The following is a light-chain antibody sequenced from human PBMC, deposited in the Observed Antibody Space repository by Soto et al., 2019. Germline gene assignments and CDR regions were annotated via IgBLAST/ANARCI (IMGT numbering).Light chain of an antibody. J-gene: IGKJ2*01. CDR2: DAS. V-gene: IGKV3-11*01. Sequence: EIVLTQSPATLSLSPGERATLSCRASQSVSSYLAWYPQKPGQAPRLLIYDASNSATGIPARFSGSGSGTALTLTISSPEPADGSVYYCKQRSNWPPYPLGPGTKLATK. CDR1: QSVSSY. CDR3: KQRSNWPPYP.